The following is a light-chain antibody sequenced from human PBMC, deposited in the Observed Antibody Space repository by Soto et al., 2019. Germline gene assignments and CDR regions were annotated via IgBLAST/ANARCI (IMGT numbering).Light chain of an antibody. CDR1: QSVFSS. J-gene: IGKJ1*01. Sequence: EIVLTQSPATLSVSPGERATLSCRASQSVFSSLAWFQQKPGQAPRLLIYGEATRTTGIPARFSGSGSGTEFTLTISSLQSEYFAIYYCQQYHNWPAFGQGTKVEIK. CDR2: GEA. CDR3: QQYHNWPA. V-gene: IGKV3-15*01.